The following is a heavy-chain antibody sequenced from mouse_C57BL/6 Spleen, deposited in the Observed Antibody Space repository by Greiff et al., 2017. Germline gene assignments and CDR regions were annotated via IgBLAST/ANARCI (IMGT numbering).Heavy chain of an antibody. Sequence: DVHLVESGGGLVQPKGSLKLSCAASGFTFNTYAMHWVRQAPGKGLEWVARLRSKSSNYATYYADSVKDRFTISRDDSQSMLYLQMNNLKTEDTAMYYCVGGGTVVATRAMDYWGQGTSVTVSS. CDR3: VGGGTVVATRAMDY. CDR1: GFTFNTYA. D-gene: IGHD1-1*01. CDR2: LRSKSSNYAT. J-gene: IGHJ4*01. V-gene: IGHV10-3*01.